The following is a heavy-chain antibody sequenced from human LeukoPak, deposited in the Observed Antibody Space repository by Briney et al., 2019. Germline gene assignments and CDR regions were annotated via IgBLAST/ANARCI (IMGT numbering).Heavy chain of an antibody. CDR3: AREVPGGSGSFHLDY. CDR2: IFDSGST. Sequence: PSETLSLTCTISGGSFTSNSYSWGWVRHPPGKGLEWIGSIFDSGSTFYNPSLKSRVTISADTSKNQFSLKLSSVTAADTAVYYCAREVPGGSGSFHLDYWGQGTLVTVSS. J-gene: IGHJ4*02. CDR1: GGSFTSNSYS. D-gene: IGHD3-10*01. V-gene: IGHV4-39*07.